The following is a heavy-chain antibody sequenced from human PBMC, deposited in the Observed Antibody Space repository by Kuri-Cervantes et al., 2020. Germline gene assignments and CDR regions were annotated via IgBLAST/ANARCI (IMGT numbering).Heavy chain of an antibody. Sequence: SVKVSCKASGGTFSSYTISWVRQAPGQGLEWMGRIIPILGIANYAQKFQGRVTITADKSTSTAYMELSSLRSEDTAVYYCAREGGYSGYGDYWGQGILVTVSS. CDR3: AREGGYSGYGDY. V-gene: IGHV1-69*04. J-gene: IGHJ4*02. CDR2: IIPILGIA. D-gene: IGHD5-12*01. CDR1: GGTFSSYT.